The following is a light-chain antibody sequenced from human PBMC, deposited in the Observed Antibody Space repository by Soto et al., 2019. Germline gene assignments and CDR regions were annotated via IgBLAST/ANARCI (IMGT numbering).Light chain of an antibody. CDR2: EVS. J-gene: IGLJ1*01. CDR1: SSDIGGYNY. Sequence: QSALTQPASLSGSPGQSITISCTGTSSDIGGYNYVSWYQQHPGKAPRLIIYEVSNRPSGVSNHFSGSKSGNTASLTISGLQNEDEADYYCSSYTGSSTLDVFGPGTKVTVL. CDR3: SSYTGSSTLDV. V-gene: IGLV2-14*01.